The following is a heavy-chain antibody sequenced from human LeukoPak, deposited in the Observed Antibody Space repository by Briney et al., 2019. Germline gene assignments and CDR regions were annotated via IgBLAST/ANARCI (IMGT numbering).Heavy chain of an antibody. V-gene: IGHV5-51*01. J-gene: IGHJ4*02. CDR1: GYSFTSYW. Sequence: RGESLQISCKGSGYSFTSYWIGWVRQMPGKGLEWMGIIYPGDPDATYNPSFQGQVTISADKSISTAYLQWSSLKASDTGMYYCARLLGDHGSGAVDYWGQGTLVTVSS. CDR2: IYPGDPDA. CDR3: ARLLGDHGSGAVDY. D-gene: IGHD3-10*01.